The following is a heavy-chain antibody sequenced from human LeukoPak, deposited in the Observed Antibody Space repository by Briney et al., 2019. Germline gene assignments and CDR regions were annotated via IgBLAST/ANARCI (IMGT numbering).Heavy chain of an antibody. V-gene: IGHV3-74*03. CDR1: GFTFSNYW. CDR2: ISRDGSTT. D-gene: IGHD3-10*01. Sequence: QPGGSLRLSCAASGFTFSNYWVHWVRQAPGKGLVWVSRISRDGSTTKYADSVKGRFTVSRDNAKNTLNLQMNSLRAEDTAVYYCARDKKSGESSEIDYWGQGTLVTVSS. J-gene: IGHJ4*02. CDR3: ARDKKSGESSEIDY.